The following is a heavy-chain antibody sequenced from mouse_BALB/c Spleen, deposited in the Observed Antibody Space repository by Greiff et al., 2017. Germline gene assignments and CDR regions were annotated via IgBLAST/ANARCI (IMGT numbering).Heavy chain of an antibody. J-gene: IGHJ2*01. Sequence: DVKLVESGGGLVQPGGSLRLSCATSGFTFTDYYMSWVRQPPGKELEWLGFIRNKANGYTTEYSVSVKGRFTISRDNSQSILYLQMNTLRAEDSDTYYFACGCDCDEGLYYFDYWGQGTTLTVSS. CDR3: ACGCDCDEGLYYFDY. V-gene: IGHV7-3*02. D-gene: IGHD2-4*01. CDR1: GFTFTDYY. CDR2: IRNKANGYTT.